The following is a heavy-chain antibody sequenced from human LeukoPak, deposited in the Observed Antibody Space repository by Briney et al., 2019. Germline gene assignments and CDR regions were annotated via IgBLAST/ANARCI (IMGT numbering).Heavy chain of an antibody. D-gene: IGHD2-21*02. J-gene: IGHJ5*02. CDR1: GGSFSGYY. Sequence: SETLSLTCAVYGGSFSGYYWSWIRQPPGKGLEWIGEINHSGSTNYNPSLKSRVTISVDTSKNQFSLKLSSVTAADTAVYYCARFTHIVVVTATTNWFDPWGQGTLVTVSS. CDR3: ARFTHIVVVTATTNWFDP. CDR2: INHSGST. V-gene: IGHV4-34*01.